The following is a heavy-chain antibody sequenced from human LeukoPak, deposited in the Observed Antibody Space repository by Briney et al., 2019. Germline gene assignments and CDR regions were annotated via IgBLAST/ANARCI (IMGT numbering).Heavy chain of an antibody. CDR2: IYYSGST. J-gene: IGHJ5*02. CDR3: ARWATSGWFDP. CDR1: GGSISSSSYY. V-gene: IGHV4-39*01. D-gene: IGHD5-24*01. Sequence: SETLSITCTVSGGSISSSSYYWGWIRQPPGKGLEWIGSIYYSGSTYYNPSLKSRVTISVDTSKNQFSLKLSSVTAADTAVYYCARWATSGWFDPWGQGTLVTVSS.